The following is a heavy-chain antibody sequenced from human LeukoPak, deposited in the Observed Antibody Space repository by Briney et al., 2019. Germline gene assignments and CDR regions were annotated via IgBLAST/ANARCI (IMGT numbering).Heavy chain of an antibody. CDR2: IAAYNDNT. CDR3: ASGYSYRFYFDF. Sequence: ASVKVSCKASGYTFTNYGITWVRQAPGQGLEWMGWIAAYNDNTNYAQKFQGRITMITDTSTSTAYMELRSLTSDDTAMYYCASGYSYRFYFDFWGQGTLVTVSS. J-gene: IGHJ4*02. V-gene: IGHV1-18*01. CDR1: GYTFTNYG. D-gene: IGHD5-12*01.